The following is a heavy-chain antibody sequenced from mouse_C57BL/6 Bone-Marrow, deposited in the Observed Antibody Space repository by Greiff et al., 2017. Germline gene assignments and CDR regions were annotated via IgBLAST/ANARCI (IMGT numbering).Heavy chain of an antibody. D-gene: IGHD2-5*01. J-gene: IGHJ3*01. CDR1: GYTFTDYY. CDR3: ARHYSNA. Sequence: EVQLQQSGPELVKPGASVKISCKASGYTFTDYYMNWVKQSHGKSLEWIGDINPNNGGTSYNQKFKGKATLTVDKSSSTAYMELRSLTSEDSAVYYCARHYSNAWGQGTLVTVSA. CDR2: INPNNGGT. V-gene: IGHV1-26*01.